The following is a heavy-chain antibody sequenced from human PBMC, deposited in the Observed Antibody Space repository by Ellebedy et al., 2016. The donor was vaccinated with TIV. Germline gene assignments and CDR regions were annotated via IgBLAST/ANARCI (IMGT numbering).Heavy chain of an antibody. V-gene: IGHV4-31*03. D-gene: IGHD2-21*02. J-gene: IGHJ4*02. CDR1: GGSISSGGYY. CDR2: IYYSGST. Sequence: SETLSLXXTVSGGSISSGGYYWSWIRQHPGKGLEWIGYIYYSGSTYYNPSLKSRVTISVDTSKNQFSLKLSSVTAADTAVYYCARLGRLGVTIIDYWGQGTLVTVSS. CDR3: ARLGRLGVTIIDY.